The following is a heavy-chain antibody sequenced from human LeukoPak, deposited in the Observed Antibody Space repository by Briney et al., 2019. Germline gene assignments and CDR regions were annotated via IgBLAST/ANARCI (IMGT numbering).Heavy chain of an antibody. D-gene: IGHD3-10*01. V-gene: IGHV1-58*01. Sequence: SVKVSCKASGFTFTSSAVQWVRQARGQRLEWIGWIVVGSGNTNYAQKFQERVTITRDMSTSTAYMELSSLRSEDTAVYYCAAVSGELLWFGELLYAATPAGAFDIWGQGTMVTVSS. CDR2: IVVGSGNT. CDR1: GFTFTSSA. CDR3: AAVSGELLWFGELLYAATPAGAFDI. J-gene: IGHJ3*02.